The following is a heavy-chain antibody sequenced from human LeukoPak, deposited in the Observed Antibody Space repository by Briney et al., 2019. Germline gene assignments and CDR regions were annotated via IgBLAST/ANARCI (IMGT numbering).Heavy chain of an antibody. J-gene: IGHJ6*02. CDR3: ARNYYYGMDV. Sequence: SETLSLTCTVSGGSISSSSYYWGWIRQPPGKGLEWIGSIYYSGSTYYNPSLKSRVTISVDTSKNQFSLKLSSVTAADTAVYYCARNYYYGMDVWSQGTTVTVSS. CDR1: GGSISSSSYY. V-gene: IGHV4-39*01. CDR2: IYYSGST.